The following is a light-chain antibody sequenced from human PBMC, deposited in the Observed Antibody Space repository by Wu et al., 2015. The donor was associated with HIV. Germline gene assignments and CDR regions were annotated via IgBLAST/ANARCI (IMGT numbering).Light chain of an antibody. CDR2: YGS. Sequence: ILMTQSPVTLSVSPGERATLSCRASQRVGGKVAWYQLKPGQAPRLLMYYGSTRATGIPDRFSGSGSGTEFALTITSLQTDDAAVYFCQQYRDGFNFGQGTKLEIK. CDR3: QQYRDGFN. CDR1: QRVGGK. J-gene: IGKJ2*01. V-gene: IGKV3-15*01.